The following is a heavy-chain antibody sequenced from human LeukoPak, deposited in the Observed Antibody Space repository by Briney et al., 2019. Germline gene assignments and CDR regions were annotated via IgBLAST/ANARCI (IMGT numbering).Heavy chain of an antibody. CDR2: INPRFGNT. D-gene: IGHD2-2*01. J-gene: IGHJ6*02. CDR3: ARDGLIAVLSAANHFYGLDD. CDR1: GYTFINSY. V-gene: IGHV1-46*01. Sequence: ASVTVSCKPSGYTFINSYLHWLRQAPGQGLEWMGMINPRFGNTNYAQKFQGRVTMTRDTSTTTVYMQLSSLSSEDTAVYYCARDGLIAVLSAANHFYGLDDWGQGTTVIVSS.